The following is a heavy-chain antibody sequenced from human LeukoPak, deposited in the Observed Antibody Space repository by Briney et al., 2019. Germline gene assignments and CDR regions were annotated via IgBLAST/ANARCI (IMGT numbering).Heavy chain of an antibody. V-gene: IGHV4-59*01. CDR2: IYYSGST. Sequence: PSETLSLTCTVSGGSISSYYWSWIRQPPGKGLEWIGYIYYSGSTNYNPSLKSRVTISVDTSKNQFSLKLSSVTAADTAVYYCARVVRWDTAMVRWFDPWGQGTLVTVSS. J-gene: IGHJ5*02. CDR1: GGSISSYY. CDR3: ARVVRWDTAMVRWFDP. D-gene: IGHD5-18*01.